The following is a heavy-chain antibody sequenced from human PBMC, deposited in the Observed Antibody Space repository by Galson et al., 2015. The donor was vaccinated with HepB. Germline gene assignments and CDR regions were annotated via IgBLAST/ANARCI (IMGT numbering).Heavy chain of an antibody. D-gene: IGHD3-10*01. CDR1: GFTFSSCG. V-gene: IGHV3-33*01. J-gene: IGHJ4*02. CDR3: ARNYYGSGSYDYYVNY. Sequence: SLRLSCAASGFTFSSCGLHWVRQAPGQGLEWVGVIWSDGSNKYYADTVKDRFTITRDNSKNTLYLQMNSLRAEDTAVYYCARNYYGSGSYDYYVNYLGQGTLVTVSS. CDR2: IWSDGSNK.